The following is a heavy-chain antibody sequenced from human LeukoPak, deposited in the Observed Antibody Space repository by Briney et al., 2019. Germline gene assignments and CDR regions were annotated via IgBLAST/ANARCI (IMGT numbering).Heavy chain of an antibody. V-gene: IGHV4-59*08. J-gene: IGHJ6*02. CDR3: ARLSRSYYDFWSGYQDYYYYGMDV. Sequence: SETLSLTCTVSGGSISSYYWSWIRQPPGKGLEWIGYIYYSGSTNYNPSLKSRVTISVDTSKNQFSLKLSSVTAADTAVYYCARLSRSYYDFWSGYQDYYYYGMDVWGQGTTVTVSS. CDR2: IYYSGST. CDR1: GGSISSYY. D-gene: IGHD3-3*01.